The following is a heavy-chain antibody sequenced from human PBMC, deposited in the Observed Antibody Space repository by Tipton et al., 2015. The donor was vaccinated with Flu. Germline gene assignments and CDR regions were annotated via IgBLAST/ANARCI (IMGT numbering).Heavy chain of an antibody. CDR2: INHSGST. J-gene: IGHJ6*02. V-gene: IGHV4-34*01. Sequence: LRLSCAVYGGSFSGYYWSWIRQPPGKGLEWIGEINHSGSTNYNPSLKSRVTKSVDTSKNQFSLKLCSVTAADTAVYFCARGHTAMVGSLYYYGMDVWGQGTTVTVS. CDR1: GGSFSGYY. D-gene: IGHD5-18*01. CDR3: ARGHTAMVGSLYYYGMDV.